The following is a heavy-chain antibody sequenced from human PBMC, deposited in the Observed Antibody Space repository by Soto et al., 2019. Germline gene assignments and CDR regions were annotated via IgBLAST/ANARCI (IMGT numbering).Heavy chain of an antibody. V-gene: IGHV3-30*03. CDR3: ARWVGGSMYDNSGKYDS. J-gene: IGHJ5*01. Sequence: QVQLVESGGGVVQPGRSLRLTCAASGFTFSSNGMHWVRQAPGKGLAWVALVAYDGSKTYYGDSVRGRFTISRDNSENTLYLQMNSLRAEDTAAYYCARWVGGSMYDNSGKYDSWGQGTLVTVSS. D-gene: IGHD3-22*01. CDR2: VAYDGSKT. CDR1: GFTFSSNG.